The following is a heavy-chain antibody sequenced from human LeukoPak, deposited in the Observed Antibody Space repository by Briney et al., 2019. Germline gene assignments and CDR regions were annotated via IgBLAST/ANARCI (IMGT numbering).Heavy chain of an antibody. D-gene: IGHD2-15*01. CDR1: GFTFSNAW. CDR3: ARDVGRVVDEIDY. V-gene: IGHV3-21*01. CDR2: ISSRSSYI. J-gene: IGHJ4*02. Sequence: GGSLRLSCAASGFTFSNAWMSWVRQAPGEGLEWVSCISSRSSYIYYADSLKGRFTISRDNAKNSLYLQMNSLRAEDTAVYYCARDVGRVVDEIDYWGRGTLVTVSS.